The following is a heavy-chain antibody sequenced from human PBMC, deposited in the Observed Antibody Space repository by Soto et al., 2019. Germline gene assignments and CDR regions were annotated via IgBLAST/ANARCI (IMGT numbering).Heavy chain of an antibody. J-gene: IGHJ6*03. CDR2: IYSGGST. CDR3: ARVDGSGGSALSYYYYYMDV. CDR1: GFTVSSNY. V-gene: IGHV3-66*01. Sequence: EVQLVESGGGLVQPGGSLRLSCAASGFTVSSNYMSWVRQAPGKGLEWVSVIYSGGSTYYADSVKGRFTISRDNSKNTLYLQMNSLRAEDTAVYYCARVDGSGGSALSYYYYYMDVWGKGTTVTVSS. D-gene: IGHD3-10*01.